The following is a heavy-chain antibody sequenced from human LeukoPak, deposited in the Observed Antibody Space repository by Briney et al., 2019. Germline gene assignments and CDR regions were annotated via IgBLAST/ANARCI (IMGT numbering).Heavy chain of an antibody. CDR2: IKQNGREK. J-gene: IGHJ4*02. CDR3: ASDSPFDY. CDR1: GFTLSSRW. Sequence: GGSLRLSCVASGFTLSSRWMSWVRQAPGQGLQWVGNIKQNGREKYYVDSVKGRFTISRDNAKNSVYLQMNSPRAEDTAVYYCASDSPFDYWGQGTLVTVSS. V-gene: IGHV3-7*01.